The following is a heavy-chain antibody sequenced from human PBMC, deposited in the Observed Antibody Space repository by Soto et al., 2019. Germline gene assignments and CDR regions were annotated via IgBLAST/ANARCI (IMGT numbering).Heavy chain of an antibody. Sequence: SETLSLTCTVSGGSVSSGSYYWSWIRQPPGKGLEWIGYISYNGITKYNPSLKSRLTISFVRSKSQFSLRLKSATAADTAIYYCGRHDLEGMGASIAAPIDLWGQGTLVTVSS. CDR3: GRHDLEGMGASIAAPIDL. J-gene: IGHJ5*02. D-gene: IGHD1-26*01. CDR2: ISYNGIT. V-gene: IGHV4-61*01. CDR1: GGSVSSGSYY.